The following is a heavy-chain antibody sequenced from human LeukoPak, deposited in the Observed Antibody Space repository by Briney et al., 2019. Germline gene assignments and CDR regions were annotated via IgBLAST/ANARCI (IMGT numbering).Heavy chain of an antibody. D-gene: IGHD3-10*01. CDR1: GGTFSSYA. CDR3: ARSGYYDSGNWFDP. V-gene: IGHV1-69*05. CDR2: IIPIFGTA. J-gene: IGHJ5*02. Sequence: SVKVSCKASGGTFSSYAISWVRQAPGQGLEWMGGIIPIFGTANYAQKFQGRVTITTDEFTSTAYMELSSLRSEDTAVYYCARSGYYDSGNWFDPWGQGTLVTVSS.